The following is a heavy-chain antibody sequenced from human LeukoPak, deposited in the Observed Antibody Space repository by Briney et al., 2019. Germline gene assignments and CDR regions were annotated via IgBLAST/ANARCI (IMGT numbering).Heavy chain of an antibody. V-gene: IGHV1-69*01. CDR3: AREGYSGNYYYYMDV. CDR1: GNTFSISA. J-gene: IGHJ6*03. D-gene: IGHD1-26*01. CDR2: IIPIFGTA. Sequence: ASVKVSCKASGNTFSISAITWVRQAPGQGLEWMGGIIPIFGTANYAQKFQGRVTITADESTSTAYMELRSLRSDDTAVYYCAREGYSGNYYYYMDVWGKGTTVTVSS.